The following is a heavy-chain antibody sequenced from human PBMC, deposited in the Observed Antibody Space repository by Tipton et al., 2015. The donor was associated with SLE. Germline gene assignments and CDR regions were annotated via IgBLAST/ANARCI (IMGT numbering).Heavy chain of an antibody. D-gene: IGHD3-10*01. Sequence: TLSLTCTVYGASVNSGGYYWSWIRQHSGKGLEWLGSIYDSGSTYYNPSLKSRVTMSRDTSKNHFSLRLTSVTAADTAVYYCARVMAPYYSGSGSYHSFDYWGQGTLVTVSS. J-gene: IGHJ4*02. CDR1: GASVNSGGYY. CDR2: IYDSGST. V-gene: IGHV4-31*03. CDR3: ARVMAPYYSGSGSYHSFDY.